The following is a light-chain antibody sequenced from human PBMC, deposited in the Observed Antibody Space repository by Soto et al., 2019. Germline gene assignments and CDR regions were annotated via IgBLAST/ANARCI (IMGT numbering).Light chain of an antibody. CDR3: SSYTSSSILYV. CDR2: DVS. Sequence: ALAQPASVSGSPGQSITISCTGTSSDVGGYNYVSWYQQHPGKAPKLMIYDVSNRPSGVSNRFSGSKSGNTASLTISGLQAEDEADYYCSSYTSSSILYVFGTGTKVTVL. V-gene: IGLV2-14*01. J-gene: IGLJ1*01. CDR1: SSDVGGYNY.